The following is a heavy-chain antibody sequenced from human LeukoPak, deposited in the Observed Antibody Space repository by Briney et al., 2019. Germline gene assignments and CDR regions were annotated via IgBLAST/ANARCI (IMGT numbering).Heavy chain of an antibody. D-gene: IGHD6-19*01. Sequence: PGGSLRLSCAASGFTFSSYEMNWVRQAPGKGLEWVSYISSSGSTIYYADSVKGRFTISRDNAKNSLYLQMNSLRAEDTAVYYCARRSAVARNYYFDYWGQGTLVTVSS. CDR3: ARRSAVARNYYFDY. V-gene: IGHV3-48*03. J-gene: IGHJ4*02. CDR2: ISSSGSTI. CDR1: GFTFSSYE.